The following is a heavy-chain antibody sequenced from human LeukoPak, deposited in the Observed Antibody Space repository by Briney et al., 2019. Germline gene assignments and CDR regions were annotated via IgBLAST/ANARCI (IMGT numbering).Heavy chain of an antibody. CDR1: GFTFSSYG. CDR2: IRLDGSDK. J-gene: IGHJ3*02. Sequence: GGSLRLSCAASGFTFSSYGMHWVRQAPGKGLEWVAFIRLDGSDKYYADSVRCQFTISRDNSKNTLYLQMNSLRADDTAVYYCAKASWGTYAFDIWGQGTMVTVSS. D-gene: IGHD3-16*01. V-gene: IGHV3-30*02. CDR3: AKASWGTYAFDI.